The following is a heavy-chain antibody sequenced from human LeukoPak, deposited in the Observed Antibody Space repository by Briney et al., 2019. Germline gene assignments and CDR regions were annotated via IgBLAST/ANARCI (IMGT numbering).Heavy chain of an antibody. J-gene: IGHJ5*02. V-gene: IGHV1-8*01. CDR1: GFTFTNYD. D-gene: IGHD3-10*01. CDR3: VRDGEGVAISVNYWFDP. Sequence: ASVKVSCKASGFTFTNYDINWVRQATGQGLEWIGWMNPRNGNTGYSQKFQGRVIMTRDTSISTAYMELRSLRSEDTAVYYCVRDGEGVAISVNYWFDPWGQGTLVTVSS. CDR2: MNPRNGNT.